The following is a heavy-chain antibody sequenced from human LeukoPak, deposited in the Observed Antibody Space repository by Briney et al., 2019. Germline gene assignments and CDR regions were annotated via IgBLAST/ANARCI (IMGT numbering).Heavy chain of an antibody. J-gene: IGHJ4*02. V-gene: IGHV3-21*01. CDR3: AVDTAMETGDFDY. D-gene: IGHD5-18*01. CDR2: ISSSSYI. CDR1: GFTFSSYS. Sequence: GGSLRLSCAASGFTFSSYSMNWVRQAPGKGLEWVSSISSSSYIYYADSVKGRFTISRDNAKNSLYLQMNSLRAEDTAVYYCAVDTAMETGDFDYWGQGTLVTVSS.